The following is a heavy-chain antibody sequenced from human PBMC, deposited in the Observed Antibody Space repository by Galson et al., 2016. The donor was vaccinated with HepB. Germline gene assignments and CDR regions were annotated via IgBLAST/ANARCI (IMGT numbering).Heavy chain of an antibody. V-gene: IGHV3-30-3*01. D-gene: IGHD1-26*01. CDR2: IPYDGSSP. J-gene: IGHJ6*02. Sequence: SLRLSCAASGFTFSIYAMHWVRQAPGKGLEWVTLIPYDGSSPYYADSVRGRFTISRDNSKNTLYLQMDSLRPEDTAVYYCAKDGILGTTTQSKGMDVWGQGTTVTVSS. CDR3: AKDGILGTTTQSKGMDV. CDR1: GFTFSIYA.